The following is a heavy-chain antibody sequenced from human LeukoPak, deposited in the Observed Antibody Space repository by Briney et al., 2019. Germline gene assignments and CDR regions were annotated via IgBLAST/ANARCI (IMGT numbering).Heavy chain of an antibody. V-gene: IGHV5-51*01. CDR2: IYPGDSDT. D-gene: IGHD3-3*01. CDR3: ARRVDFYNFFEF. CDR1: GYSFTSYW. Sequence: GESLKMSCKAAGYSFTSYWIGWVRQMPGRGLEWMGLIYPGDSDTRYSPSFQGQVTISADKSISTAYLQWSSLKASDTAMYYCARRVDFYNFFEFWGQGSQVTVSS. J-gene: IGHJ4*02.